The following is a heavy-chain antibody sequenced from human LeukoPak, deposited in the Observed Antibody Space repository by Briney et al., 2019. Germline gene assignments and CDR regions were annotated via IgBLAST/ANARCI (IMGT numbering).Heavy chain of an antibody. V-gene: IGHV3-30*18. CDR2: ISFDGSNE. Sequence: GGSLRLSCAASGFTFSSYGMHWVRQAPGKGLEWVAVISFDGSNEYHADSVKGRFTISRDNSKNMLFLQMNSLRAEDTAVYYCTKEIGPGIAVAGTGPYYYYGMDVWGQGTTVTVSS. CDR3: TKEIGPGIAVAGTGPYYYYGMDV. CDR1: GFTFSSYG. J-gene: IGHJ6*02. D-gene: IGHD6-19*01.